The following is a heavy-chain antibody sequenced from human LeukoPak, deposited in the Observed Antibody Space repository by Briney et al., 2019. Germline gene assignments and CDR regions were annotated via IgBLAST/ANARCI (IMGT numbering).Heavy chain of an antibody. Sequence: PGGSLRLSCAAPGFTSKSYWMSWVRQAPGKGLEWVANIKQDRSEKYYVDSVKGRFTISRDNAKSSLYLQMNSLRAEDTAVYYCAELGITMIGGVWGKGTTVTISS. V-gene: IGHV3-7*02. CDR1: GFTSKSYW. CDR2: IKQDRSEK. CDR3: AELGITMIGGV. J-gene: IGHJ6*04. D-gene: IGHD3-10*02.